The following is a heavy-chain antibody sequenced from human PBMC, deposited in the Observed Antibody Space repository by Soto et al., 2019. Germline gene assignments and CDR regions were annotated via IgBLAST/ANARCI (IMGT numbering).Heavy chain of an antibody. CDR2: IYYSGST. D-gene: IGHD2-15*01. CDR1: GGSISSYY. V-gene: IGHV4-59*01. Sequence: SETLSLTCTVSGGSISSYYWSWIRQPPGKGLEWSGYIYYSGSTNYNPSLKSRVTISVDTSKNQFSLKLSSVTAADTAVYYCARGCSGGSCYSVDYYGMDVWGQGTTVTVSS. CDR3: ARGCSGGSCYSVDYYGMDV. J-gene: IGHJ6*02.